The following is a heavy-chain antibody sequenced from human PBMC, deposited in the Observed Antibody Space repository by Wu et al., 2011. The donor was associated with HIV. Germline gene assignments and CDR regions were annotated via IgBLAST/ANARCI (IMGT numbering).Heavy chain of an antibody. Sequence: QVQLVQSGAEVKKPGASVKISCKASGYTFTGYYIHWVRQAPGQGLEWMGWINPNSGDTNYAQKFQGRVTMTRDTSVSTAYMELSRLRSDDTAVYYCARDGDHRMGHAFDIWGQGTMVTVSS. J-gene: IGHJ3*02. V-gene: IGHV1-2*02. CDR3: ARDGDHRMGHAFDI. D-gene: IGHD1-14*01. CDR2: INPNSGDT. CDR1: GYTFTGYY.